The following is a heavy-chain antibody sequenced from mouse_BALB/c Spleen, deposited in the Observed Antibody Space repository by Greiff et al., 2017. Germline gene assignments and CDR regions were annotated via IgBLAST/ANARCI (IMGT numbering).Heavy chain of an antibody. J-gene: IGHJ4*01. V-gene: IGHV5-17*02. D-gene: IGHD1-1*01. CDR2: ISSGSSTI. CDR3: ARKGYYGSSYERGNAMDY. Sequence: VQLKESGGGLVQPGGSRKLSCAASGFTFSSFGMHWVRQAPEKGLEWVAYISSGSSTIYYADTVKGRFTISRDNPKNTLFLQMTSLRSEDTAMYYCARKGYYGSSYERGNAMDYWGQGTSVTVSS. CDR1: GFTFSSFG.